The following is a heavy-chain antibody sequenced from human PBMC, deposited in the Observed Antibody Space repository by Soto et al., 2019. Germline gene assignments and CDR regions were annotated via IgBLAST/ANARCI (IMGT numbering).Heavy chain of an antibody. CDR3: TRDGYYYDSSGYYFGY. CDR2: IRSKAYGGTT. Sequence: GGSLRLSCTASGFTFGDYAMSCVRQAPGKGLEWVGFIRSKAYGGTTEYAASVKGRFTISRDDSKSIAYLQMNSLKTEDTAVYYCTRDGYYYDSSGYYFGYWGQGTLVTVSS. J-gene: IGHJ4*02. CDR1: GFTFGDYA. D-gene: IGHD3-22*01. V-gene: IGHV3-49*04.